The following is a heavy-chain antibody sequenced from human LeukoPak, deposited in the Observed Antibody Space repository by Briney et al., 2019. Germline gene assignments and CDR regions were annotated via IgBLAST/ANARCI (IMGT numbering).Heavy chain of an antibody. V-gene: IGHV1-69*04. J-gene: IGHJ4*02. CDR3: ARDSGRGRFDY. CDR2: IIPILGIA. CDR1: GGTFSSYA. Sequence: GASVKVSCKASGGTFSSYAISWVRQAPGQGLEWMGRIIPILGIANYAQKFQGRVTITADKSTGTAYMELSSLRSEDTAVYYCARDSGRGRFDYWGQGTLVTVSS. D-gene: IGHD3-10*01.